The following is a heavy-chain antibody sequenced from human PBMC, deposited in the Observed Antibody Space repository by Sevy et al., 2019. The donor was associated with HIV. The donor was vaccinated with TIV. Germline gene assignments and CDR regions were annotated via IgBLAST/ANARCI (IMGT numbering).Heavy chain of an antibody. Sequence: GGSLRLSCAASGFTVSSNYMSWVRQAPGKGLEWVSVIYSGGSTYYADSVKGRFTISRDNSKNTLYLQMKSLRAEDTAVYYCAGDGGGCSGGSCYSSLSFDYWGQETLVTVSS. CDR1: GFTVSSNY. J-gene: IGHJ4*02. D-gene: IGHD2-15*01. V-gene: IGHV3-53*01. CDR3: AGDGGGCSGGSCYSSLSFDY. CDR2: IYSGGST.